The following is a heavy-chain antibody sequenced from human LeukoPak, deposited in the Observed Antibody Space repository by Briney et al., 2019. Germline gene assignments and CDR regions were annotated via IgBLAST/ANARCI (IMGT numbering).Heavy chain of an antibody. CDR2: ISGSGGST. Sequence: PGGTLRLSCAASGFTFSSYGMSWVRQAPGKGLEWASAISGSGGSTYYADSVKGRFTISRDNSKNTLYLQMNSLRAEDTAVYYCAKDPAGLEFDYWGQGTLVTVSS. D-gene: IGHD1-1*01. J-gene: IGHJ4*02. CDR3: AKDPAGLEFDY. V-gene: IGHV3-23*01. CDR1: GFTFSSYG.